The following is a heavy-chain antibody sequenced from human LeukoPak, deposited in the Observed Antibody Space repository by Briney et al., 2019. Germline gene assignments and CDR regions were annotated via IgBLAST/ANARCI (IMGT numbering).Heavy chain of an antibody. V-gene: IGHV3-15*01. CDR3: TTLHPEKQHLVPDYYYYYMDV. J-gene: IGHJ6*03. CDR1: GFTFSNAW. CDR2: IKSKTDGGTT. Sequence: GGSLRLSCAASGFTFSNAWMSWVRQAPGKGLEWVGRIKSKTDGGTTDYAAPVKGRFTISRDDSKNTLYLQMNSLKTEDTAVYYCTTLHPEKQHLVPDYYYYYMDVWGKGTTVTVSS. D-gene: IGHD6-13*01.